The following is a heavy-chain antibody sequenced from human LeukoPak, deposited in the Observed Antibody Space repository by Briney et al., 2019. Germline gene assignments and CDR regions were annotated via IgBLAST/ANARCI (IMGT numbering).Heavy chain of an antibody. CDR3: ATSRYYYGSESYCVHY. CDR1: GYTFTNYA. V-gene: IGHV1-3*01. D-gene: IGHD3-10*01. J-gene: IGHJ4*02. Sequence: ASVKVSCKASGYTFTNYAVHWVRQAPGQRLEWMGWINAANGNTKYSQKFQGRVTMTEDTSTDTAYMELSSLRSEDTAVYYCATSRYYYGSESYCVHYWGQGTLVTVSS. CDR2: INAANGNT.